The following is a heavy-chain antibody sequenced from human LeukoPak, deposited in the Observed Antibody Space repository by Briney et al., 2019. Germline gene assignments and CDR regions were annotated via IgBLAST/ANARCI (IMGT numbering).Heavy chain of an antibody. D-gene: IGHD3-22*01. CDR1: GYTFTDKY. CDR2: VSPNSAAT. J-gene: IGHJ5*02. V-gene: IGHV1-2*02. Sequence: ASVKVSCKASGYTFTDKYIHWVRQAPGQGLEWMGWVSPNSAATNYAQKFQGRIAMTGDTSISTAYMELSGLRSDDTAIYFCARPYNSSAYHYTFNWFDPWGQGTLVTVSS. CDR3: ARPYNSSAYHYTFNWFDP.